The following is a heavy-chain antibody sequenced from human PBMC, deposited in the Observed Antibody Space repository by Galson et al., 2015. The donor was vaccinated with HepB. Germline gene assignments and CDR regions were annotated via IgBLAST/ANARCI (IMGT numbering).Heavy chain of an antibody. CDR1: GFTVRTNY. CDR3: ARTYYYDSSGYYEGGDDN. CDR2: IYSGGST. Sequence: SLRLSCAASGFTVRTNYMSWVRQAPGKGLEWVSVIYSGGSTYYADSVKGRFTISRDKSKNTLNLQMNSLRAEDTAVYYCARTYYYDSSGYYEGGDDNWGRGTLVTVSS. V-gene: IGHV3-66*01. D-gene: IGHD3-22*01. J-gene: IGHJ4*02.